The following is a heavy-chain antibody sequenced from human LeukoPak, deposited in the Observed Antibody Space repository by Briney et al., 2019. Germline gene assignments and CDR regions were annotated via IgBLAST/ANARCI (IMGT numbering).Heavy chain of an antibody. V-gene: IGHV3-66*01. CDR3: ARVSGYSYHGFDP. Sequence: PGGSLRLSCAASGFTVSSNYVSWVRQAPGKGLEWVSVIYSGGSTYYADSVKGRFTISRDNSKNTLYLQMNSLRAEDTAVYYCARVSGYSYHGFDPWGQGTLVTVSS. CDR2: IYSGGST. J-gene: IGHJ5*02. D-gene: IGHD5-18*01. CDR1: GFTVSSNY.